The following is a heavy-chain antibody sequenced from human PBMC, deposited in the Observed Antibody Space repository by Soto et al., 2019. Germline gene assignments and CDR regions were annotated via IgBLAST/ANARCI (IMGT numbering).Heavy chain of an antibody. V-gene: IGHV3-23*01. Sequence: GGSLRLSCAASGFTFSSYAMSWVRQAPGKGLEWVSAISGSGGSTYYADSVKGRFTISRDNSKNTLYLQMNSLRAEDTAVYYCAKGRIAVAAHYYYYGMDVWGRGTTVTVSS. D-gene: IGHD6-19*01. CDR3: AKGRIAVAAHYYYYGMDV. CDR1: GFTFSSYA. CDR2: ISGSGGST. J-gene: IGHJ6*02.